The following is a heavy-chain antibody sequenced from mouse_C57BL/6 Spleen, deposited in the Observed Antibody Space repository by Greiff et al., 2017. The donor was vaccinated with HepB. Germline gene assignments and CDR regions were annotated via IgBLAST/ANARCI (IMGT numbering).Heavy chain of an antibody. CDR3: ARYTTVYWYFDV. V-gene: IGHV3-8*01. CDR1: GYSITSDY. J-gene: IGHJ1*03. D-gene: IGHD1-1*01. Sequence: EVMLVESGPGLAKPSQTLSLTCSVTGYSITSDYRNWIRKFPGNKLEYMGYISYSGSTYYNPSLKSRISITRDTSKNQYYLQLNSVTTEDTATYYCARYTTVYWYFDVWGTGTTVTVSS. CDR2: ISYSGST.